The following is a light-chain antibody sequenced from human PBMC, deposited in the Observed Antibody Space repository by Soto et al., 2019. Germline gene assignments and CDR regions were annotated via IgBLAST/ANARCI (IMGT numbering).Light chain of an antibody. V-gene: IGKV3-11*01. CDR1: QSVNHY. Sequence: EVVLTQSPATLSFSLGERATLSCMASQSVNHYLAWSQQKPGQAPRLLIQDASIRAAGAPARFSGGWSGTDFTLTISSLEPEDFAVYYCQQRSVWPLTVGGGTKVEIK. CDR3: QQRSVWPLT. J-gene: IGKJ4*01. CDR2: DAS.